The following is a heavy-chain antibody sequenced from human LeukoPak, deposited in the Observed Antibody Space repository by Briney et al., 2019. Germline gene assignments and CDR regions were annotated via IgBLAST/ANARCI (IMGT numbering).Heavy chain of an antibody. CDR3: ARVVCSGASCWASVAFDI. D-gene: IGHD2-2*01. Sequence: ASVKVSCKASGYTFTSYGISWVRQAPGQGLEWMGWISAYNGNTNYAQKLQGRVTMTKDTSTSTAYMELRSLRSDDSAVYYCARVVCSGASCWASVAFDIWGQGTMVTVSS. CDR2: ISAYNGNT. V-gene: IGHV1-18*01. J-gene: IGHJ3*02. CDR1: GYTFTSYG.